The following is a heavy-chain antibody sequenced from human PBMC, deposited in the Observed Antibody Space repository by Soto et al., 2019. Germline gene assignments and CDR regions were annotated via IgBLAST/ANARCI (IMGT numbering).Heavy chain of an antibody. Sequence: QVQLQESGPELLKPSQTLSLTCTVSGDSITRGGYYWSWIRQHPGKGLEWIGFIYYSGITYYKPSLKRRLTISLDPSKNQLYLKVTSLTAADTAVYYCARQAQFRASGADWFGPWGQGPLVTVSS. CDR2: IYYSGIT. J-gene: IGHJ5*02. CDR1: GDSITRGGYY. CDR3: ARQAQFRASGADWFGP. D-gene: IGHD3-10*01. V-gene: IGHV4-31*03.